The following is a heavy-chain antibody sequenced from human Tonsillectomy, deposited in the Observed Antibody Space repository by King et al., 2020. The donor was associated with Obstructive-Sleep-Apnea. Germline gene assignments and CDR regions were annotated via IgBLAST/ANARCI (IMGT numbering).Heavy chain of an antibody. V-gene: IGHV4-31*01. CDR2: IYYSGST. Sequence: LQLQESGPGLVKPSQTLSLNCTVSGGSISSGGYSWSWIRLHPGKGLEWIGYIYYSGSTYYNPSLKSPVTISVDTSKYQFSLKLSSVTAADTAVYYCARDQDSSGYYSGAFDIWGQGTMVTVSS. J-gene: IGHJ3*02. CDR1: GGSISSGGYS. CDR3: ARDQDSSGYYSGAFDI. D-gene: IGHD3-22*01.